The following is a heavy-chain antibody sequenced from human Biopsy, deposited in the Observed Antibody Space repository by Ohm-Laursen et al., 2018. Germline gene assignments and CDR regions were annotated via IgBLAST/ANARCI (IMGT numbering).Heavy chain of an antibody. V-gene: IGHV1-46*01. CDR2: VNPVAEAT. Sequence: GASVKVSCKASGYNFGNYYINWVRKVPGQGLERLGVVNPVAEATMYAQKFQDRITLTRDASTNTVYMDLTSLTSEDTAVYYCARESPLRLGVCGAIRCFKEVFGMDVWGQGTTVTVSS. D-gene: IGHD2-21*01. CDR1: GYNFGNYY. J-gene: IGHJ6*02. CDR3: ARESPLRLGVCGAIRCFKEVFGMDV.